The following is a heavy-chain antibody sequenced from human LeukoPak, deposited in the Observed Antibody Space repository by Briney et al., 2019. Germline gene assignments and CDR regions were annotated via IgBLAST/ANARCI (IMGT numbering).Heavy chain of an antibody. CDR1: GDSVSSKSAA. V-gene: IGHV6-1*01. Sequence: SQTLSLTCALSGDSVSSKSAAWNWIRQSRARGLEGLVRTYYRSKLYNDYAVSVESRITINPDTSKNQFSLQLNSVTPEDTAVYYCARGSQSSRWFDPWGQGTLVTVSS. J-gene: IGHJ5*02. CDR2: TYYRSKLYN. CDR3: ARGSQSSRWFDP. D-gene: IGHD6-6*01.